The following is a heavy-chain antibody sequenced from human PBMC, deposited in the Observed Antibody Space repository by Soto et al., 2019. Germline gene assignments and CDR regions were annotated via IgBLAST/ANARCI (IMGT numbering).Heavy chain of an antibody. Sequence: QVQLVQSGAEVKKPGASVKVSCKASGYTFTSYGISWVRQAPGQGLELMGWISAYNGNTNYAQKLQGRVTMTTDTTTRTAYMKRMSLRSNDTAVYYCARGTTEEALDYWGPGTLGTVSS. J-gene: IGHJ4*02. D-gene: IGHD1-1*01. CDR3: ARGTTEEALDY. CDR1: GYTFTSYG. V-gene: IGHV1-18*01. CDR2: ISAYNGNT.